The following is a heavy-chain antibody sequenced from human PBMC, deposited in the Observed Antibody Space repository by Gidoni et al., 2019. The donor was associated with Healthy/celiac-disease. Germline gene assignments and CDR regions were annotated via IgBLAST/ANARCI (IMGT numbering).Heavy chain of an antibody. CDR3: ARGPAGAAPVTY. CDR1: GGPVSSGSYY. D-gene: IGHD2-15*01. Sequence: QVQLPESGPGLVKPSETLSLTCTVSGGPVSSGSYYWSWIRQPPGKGLEWIGYIYYSGSTNYNPSLKSRVTISVDTSKNQFSLKLRSVTAADTAVYYCARGPAGAAPVTYWGQGTLVTVSS. V-gene: IGHV4-61*01. J-gene: IGHJ4*02. CDR2: IYYSGST.